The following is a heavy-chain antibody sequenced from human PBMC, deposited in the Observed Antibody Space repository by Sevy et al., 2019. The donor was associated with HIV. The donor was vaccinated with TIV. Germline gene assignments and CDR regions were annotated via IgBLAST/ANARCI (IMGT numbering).Heavy chain of an antibody. CDR1: GFTLITYA. CDR2: IYGSGGAT. Sequence: GGSLRLSCEPSGFTLITYAMNWVRQAPGKGLEWVSTIYGSGGATYYADSVKGRFTISRDNSKNTLYLQMNSLRTEDSAVYYCAGGRYDSSGSFDAFDIWGQGTMVTVSS. J-gene: IGHJ3*02. CDR3: AGGRYDSSGSFDAFDI. V-gene: IGHV3-23*01. D-gene: IGHD3-22*01.